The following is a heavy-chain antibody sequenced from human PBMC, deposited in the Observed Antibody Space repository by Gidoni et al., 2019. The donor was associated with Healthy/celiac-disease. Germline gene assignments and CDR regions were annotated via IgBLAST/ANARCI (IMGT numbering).Heavy chain of an antibody. CDR1: GFTFSDYY. J-gene: IGHJ6*02. Sequence: QVQLVESGGGLVKPGGSLRLSCAASGFTFSDYYMSWIRQAPGKGLEWVSYISSSGSTIYYADSVKGRFTISRDNAKNSLYLQMNSLRAEDTAVYYCARDIDSGYDHIGDYYYYGMDVWGQGTTVTVSS. D-gene: IGHD5-12*01. CDR2: ISSSGSTI. V-gene: IGHV3-11*01. CDR3: ARDIDSGYDHIGDYYYYGMDV.